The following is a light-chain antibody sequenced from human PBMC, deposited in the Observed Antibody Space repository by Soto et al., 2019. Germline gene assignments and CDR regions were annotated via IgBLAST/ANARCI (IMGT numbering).Light chain of an antibody. CDR3: SSCTSSSALDV. CDR1: SNDVGGYNC. V-gene: IGLV2-14*01. CDR2: DVS. J-gene: IGLJ1*01. Sequence: QSALTQPASVSGSPGQSITISCTGTSNDVGGYNCVSWYQQSPGKAPKLMIYDVSDRPPGVSNRFSGSKSDNTASLTISGLQAEDEADYYCSSCTSSSALDVFGSGTKVTVL.